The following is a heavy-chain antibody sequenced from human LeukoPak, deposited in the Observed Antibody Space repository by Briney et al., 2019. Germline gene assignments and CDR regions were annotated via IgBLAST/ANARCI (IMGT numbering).Heavy chain of an antibody. J-gene: IGHJ4*02. Sequence: PGGSLRLSCAASGFTFSSYGMHWVRQAPGKGLEWVAFLRYDGTNKYYADSVKGRFTISRDNSKNTLYLQMNSLRAEDTAVYYCAKDSLLIRGVPLENWGQGTLVTVSS. CDR2: LRYDGTNK. CDR1: GFTFSSYG. D-gene: IGHD3-10*01. V-gene: IGHV3-30*02. CDR3: AKDSLLIRGVPLEN.